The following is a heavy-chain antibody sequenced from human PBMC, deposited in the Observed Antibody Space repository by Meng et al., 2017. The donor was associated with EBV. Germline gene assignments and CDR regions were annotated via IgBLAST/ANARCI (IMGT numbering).Heavy chain of an antibody. V-gene: IGHV1-69*01. CDR3: ASAEHYGDYVFEY. J-gene: IGHJ4*02. D-gene: IGHD4-17*01. CDR1: GGTLRSFA. Sequence: QVQLGQSGAEVKQPGSSWNDSGKTSGGTLRSFAISWVRQAPGQGLEWMGGIIPLFHTTNYAQKFQGRLHIIADESSATTYMELSSLRSEDTAIYYCASAEHYGDYVFEYWGQGTLVTVSS. CDR2: IIPLFHTT.